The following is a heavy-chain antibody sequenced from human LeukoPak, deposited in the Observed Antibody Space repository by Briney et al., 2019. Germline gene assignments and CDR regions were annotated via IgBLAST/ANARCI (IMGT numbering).Heavy chain of an antibody. CDR3: AREIFGSGSYPYF. CDR1: GFAFNTCA. J-gene: IGHJ4*02. Sequence: GRSLRLSCAASGFAFNTCAMHWVRRAPGQGLEWVALIWHDGSHKFYSNSVRGQFTISRDNSKNTVSLQMTNLRPENTAVYYCAREIFGSGSYPYFWGQGTLGTVSS. CDR2: IWHDGSHK. V-gene: IGHV3-33*01. D-gene: IGHD3-10*01.